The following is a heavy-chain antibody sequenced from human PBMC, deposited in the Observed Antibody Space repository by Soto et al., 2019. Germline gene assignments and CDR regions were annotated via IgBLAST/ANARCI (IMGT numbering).Heavy chain of an antibody. D-gene: IGHD5-18*01. CDR1: GGTFSSYA. CDR3: ARSAAGIQLWSYLDH. Sequence: VASVKVSCKASGGTFSSYAISWVRQAPGQGLEWMGGIIPIFGTANYAQKFQGRVTITADESTSTAYMELSSLRSEDTAVYYCARSAAGIQLWSYLDHWGQGTLVTVSS. V-gene: IGHV1-69*13. J-gene: IGHJ4*02. CDR2: IIPIFGTA.